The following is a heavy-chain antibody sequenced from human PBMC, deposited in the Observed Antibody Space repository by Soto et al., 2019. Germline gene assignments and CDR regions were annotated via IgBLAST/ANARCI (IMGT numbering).Heavy chain of an antibody. J-gene: IGHJ6*03. Sequence: SETLSLTCTVSGGSISSYYWSWIRQPPGKGLEWIGYIYYSGSTNYNPSLKSRVTISVDKSKNQFSLKLSSVTAADTAVYYCARGVDFWSGGNYYYYYYMDVWGKGTTVTVSS. CDR2: IYYSGST. CDR3: ARGVDFWSGGNYYYYYYMDV. CDR1: GGSISSYY. V-gene: IGHV4-59*01. D-gene: IGHD3-3*01.